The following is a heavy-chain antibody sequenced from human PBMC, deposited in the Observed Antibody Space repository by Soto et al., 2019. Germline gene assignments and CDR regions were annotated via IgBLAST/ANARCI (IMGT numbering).Heavy chain of an antibody. CDR2: ISYDGSNE. V-gene: IGHV3-30*18. CDR3: AKDAGGSSYFDY. J-gene: IGHJ4*02. Sequence: QVQLVESGGGVVQPGRSLRLSCAASGFTFSSYGMHWVRQAPGKGLEWVAVISYDGSNEYYADSVKGRFTISRDNSKNTLYLQMNRLRAEDTAVYYCAKDAGGSSYFDYCGQGTLVTVSS. D-gene: IGHD1-26*01. CDR1: GFTFSSYG.